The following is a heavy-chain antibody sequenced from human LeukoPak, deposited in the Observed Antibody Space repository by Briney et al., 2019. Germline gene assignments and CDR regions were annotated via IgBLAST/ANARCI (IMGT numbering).Heavy chain of an antibody. CDR2: IYNSGTT. CDR3: ARSATLRGAIDY. Sequence: KSSETLSLTCTISGGSTSNYYCTWIRQPPGKGLEWVGYIYNSGTTIYNPSLESRVTISADTSKNQFSLKVNSVTAADTGVYYCARSATLRGAIDYWGQGTLVTVSS. V-gene: IGHV4-59*08. CDR1: GGSTSNYY. J-gene: IGHJ4*02. D-gene: IGHD2-2*01.